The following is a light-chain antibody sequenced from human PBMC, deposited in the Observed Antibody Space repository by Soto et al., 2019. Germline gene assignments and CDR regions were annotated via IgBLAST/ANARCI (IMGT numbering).Light chain of an antibody. CDR3: QQYGDSPPYT. CDR1: QSVSSTY. J-gene: IGKJ2*01. CDR2: GAS. V-gene: IGKV3-20*01. Sequence: EIVLTQSPGTLSLSPGERATLSCRASQSVSSTYLAWYQQKPGQAPRPLIYGASSRATGIPDRFSGSGSGTDFTLTISRLEPEDFAVYYCQQYGDSPPYTFGQGTNREI.